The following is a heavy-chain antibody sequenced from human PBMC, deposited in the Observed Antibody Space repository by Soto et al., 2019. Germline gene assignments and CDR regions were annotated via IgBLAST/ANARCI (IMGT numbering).Heavy chain of an antibody. J-gene: IGHJ4*02. V-gene: IGHV4-61*01. CDR1: GHSVSRGSYY. Sequence: SETLSLTCTVSGHSVSRGSYYWSWIRQPPGKGLEWIGYIYYSGTTKYNPSLRSRVTLSVDTSKNQFSLKLTSVTAEDSAVYYCATVRGYYSYHEHWGQGIQVTVSS. CDR3: ATVRGYYSYHEH. D-gene: IGHD3-3*01. CDR2: IYYSGTT.